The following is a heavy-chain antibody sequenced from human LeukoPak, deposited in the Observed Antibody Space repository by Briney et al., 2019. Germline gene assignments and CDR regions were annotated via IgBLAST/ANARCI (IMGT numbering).Heavy chain of an antibody. J-gene: IGHJ4*02. CDR3: GRNFFFGGWRFGY. CDR2: IYYSGST. D-gene: IGHD3-3*01. Sequence: SETLSLTCTVSGGSISSYYWSWIRQPPGKGLEWIGYIYYSGSTNYNPSLKSRVTISVDTSKNQFSLKLSSVTAADTAVYYCGRNFFFGGWRFGYRGQGTLVTVSS. V-gene: IGHV4-59*01. CDR1: GGSISSYY.